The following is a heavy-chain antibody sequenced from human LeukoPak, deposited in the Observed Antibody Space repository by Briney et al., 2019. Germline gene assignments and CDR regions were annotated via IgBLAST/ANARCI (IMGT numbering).Heavy chain of an antibody. V-gene: IGHV3-7*01. CDR2: ISGDGSAK. CDR3: SSSHDSSGND. D-gene: IGHD3-22*01. CDR1: GFSFSTNW. J-gene: IGHJ4*02. Sequence: GGSLRLSCTASGFSFSTNWMAWVRQAPGKGLEWVGNISGDGSAKFYGGSVNGRFALSRDHPQTTLYLQMDSLRAEDTDVYSCSSSHDSSGNDWGQGTLVTVCS.